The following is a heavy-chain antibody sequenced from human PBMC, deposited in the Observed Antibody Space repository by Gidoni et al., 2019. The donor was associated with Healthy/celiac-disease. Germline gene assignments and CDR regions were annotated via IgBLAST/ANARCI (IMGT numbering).Heavy chain of an antibody. CDR3: TRDLRPIEYNDWFDP. CDR1: GFTFGDYD. Sequence: EVQLVESGGGLVKPGRSLRLSCTASGFTFGDYDMSWFRQAPGKGLEWVGFIRSKAYGGTTEYAASVKGRFTISRDDSKSIAYLQMNSLKTEDTAVYYCTRDLRPIEYNDWFDPWGQGTLVTVSS. J-gene: IGHJ5*02. CDR2: IRSKAYGGTT. V-gene: IGHV3-49*05. D-gene: IGHD6-6*01.